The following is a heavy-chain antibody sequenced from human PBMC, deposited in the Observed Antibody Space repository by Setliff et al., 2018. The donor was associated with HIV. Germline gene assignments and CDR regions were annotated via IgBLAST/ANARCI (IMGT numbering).Heavy chain of an antibody. Sequence: ASVKVSCKASGYTFTSYDINWVRQATGQGLEWMGWMNPNSGNTGYAQKFQGRVTMTRNASISTAYMELSSLRSEDTAVYYCGRDYRSWIRAIGYWGQGTLVTVSS. D-gene: IGHD5-12*01. CDR1: GYTFTSYD. V-gene: IGHV1-8*02. CDR2: MNPNSGNT. J-gene: IGHJ4*02. CDR3: GRDYRSWIRAIGY.